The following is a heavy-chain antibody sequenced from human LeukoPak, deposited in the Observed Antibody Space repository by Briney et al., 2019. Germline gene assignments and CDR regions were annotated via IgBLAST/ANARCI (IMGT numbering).Heavy chain of an antibody. J-gene: IGHJ6*03. CDR1: GFTFSSYE. CDR3: ARGLPNWGSYYYYYMDV. Sequence: GGSLRLSCAASGFTFSSYEMNWVRQAPGKGLEWVSYISSSGSTIYYADSVKGRFTISRDNAKNSLYLQMNSLRAEDTAVYYCARGLPNWGSYYYYYMDVWGKGTTVTVSS. D-gene: IGHD7-27*01. CDR2: ISSSGSTI. V-gene: IGHV3-48*03.